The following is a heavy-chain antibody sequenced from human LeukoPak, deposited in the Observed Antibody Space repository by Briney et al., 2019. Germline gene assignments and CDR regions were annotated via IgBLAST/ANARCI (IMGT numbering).Heavy chain of an antibody. V-gene: IGHV4-39*01. CDR3: ARPGDGYSDAFDI. Sequence: SETLSLTCTVSGGSISSSNFYWGWIRQPPGKGLEWIGSIYYSGSTYYNPSLKSRVTISGDTSKNQFSLKLTSVTAADTAVYYCARPGDGYSDAFDIWGQGTMVTVSS. J-gene: IGHJ3*02. CDR1: GGSISSSNFY. CDR2: IYYSGST. D-gene: IGHD5-24*01.